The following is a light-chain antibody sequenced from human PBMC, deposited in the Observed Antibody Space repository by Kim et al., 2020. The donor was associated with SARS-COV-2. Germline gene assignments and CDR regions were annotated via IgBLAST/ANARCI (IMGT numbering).Light chain of an antibody. CDR3: NSYAGSYTWL. CDR1: SSDVGPYNY. CDR2: DVS. V-gene: IGLV2-11*03. J-gene: IGLJ3*02. Sequence: QSVTISCTGTSSDVGPYNYVSWYQQHPGKAPKVMIYDVSERPSGVPDRFSGSKSGNTASLTISGLQAEDEADYYCNSYAGSYTWLFGGGTKLTVL.